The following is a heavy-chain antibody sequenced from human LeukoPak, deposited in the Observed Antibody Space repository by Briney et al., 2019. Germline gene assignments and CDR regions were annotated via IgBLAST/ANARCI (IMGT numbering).Heavy chain of an antibody. V-gene: IGHV3-48*01. CDR2: ISIFSGTI. CDR3: ARTHERDLDY. CDR1: GFTFNSYH. Sequence: PGGSLRLSCAASGFTFNSYHFNWVRQAPGKGLEWVSYISIFSGTIYYADSVKGRFTISRDDAKNSVYLQMNSLRAEDTAVYYCARTHERDLDYWGQGTLVTVSS. J-gene: IGHJ4*02.